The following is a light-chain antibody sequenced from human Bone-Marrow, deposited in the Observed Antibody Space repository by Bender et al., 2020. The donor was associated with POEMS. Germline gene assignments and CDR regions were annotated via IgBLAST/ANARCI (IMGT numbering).Light chain of an antibody. J-gene: IGLJ3*02. CDR3: ATWDDSLNGWV. CDR2: NNS. Sequence: QSVLTQPPSASGTPGQRVTISCSGISSKFGRYPVNWYQQLSGAAPKLVIFNNSQRPSGVPDRFSGSNSGTSASLAISGLLSDDEADFYCATWDDSLNGWVFGGGTKLTVL. CDR1: SSKFGRYP. V-gene: IGLV1-44*01.